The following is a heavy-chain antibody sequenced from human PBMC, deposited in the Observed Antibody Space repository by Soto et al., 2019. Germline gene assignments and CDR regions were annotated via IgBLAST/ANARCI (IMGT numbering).Heavy chain of an antibody. CDR1: GFTFSSYA. D-gene: IGHD2-15*01. CDR2: ISGSGGST. CDR3: AKAYCSGGSCHRFDY. Sequence: EVQLLESGGGVVQPGGSLRLSCAASGFTFSSYAMSWVRQTPGKGLEWVSAISGSGGSTYYADSVKGRFTISRDNSKNTLYLQMNSLRAEDTAVYYCAKAYCSGGSCHRFDYWGQGTLVTVSS. J-gene: IGHJ4*02. V-gene: IGHV3-23*01.